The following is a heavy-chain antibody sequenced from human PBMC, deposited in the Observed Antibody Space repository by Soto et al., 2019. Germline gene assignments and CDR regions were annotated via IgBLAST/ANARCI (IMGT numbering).Heavy chain of an antibody. Sequence: PVGSLRLSCAASGFSFSIYGMNWVRRAPGKGLEWVAYIRDDSSIKYYADSVTGRFTVSRDNGKDSLYLQMNSLRDEDTAVYYCARARGRNWFDTWGQGTLVTVSS. CDR2: IRDDSSIK. CDR1: GFSFSIYG. J-gene: IGHJ5*02. D-gene: IGHD1-26*01. V-gene: IGHV3-48*02. CDR3: ARARGRNWFDT.